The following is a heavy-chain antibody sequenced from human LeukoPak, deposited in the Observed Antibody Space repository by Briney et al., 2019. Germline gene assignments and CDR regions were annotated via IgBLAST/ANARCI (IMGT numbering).Heavy chain of an antibody. CDR2: INSDGSLT. D-gene: IGHD2/OR15-2a*01. CDR3: VSFYETY. J-gene: IGHJ4*02. Sequence: GGSLRLSCAASGNYWMHWVRQAPGKGLVWVSHINSDGSLTSYADSVKGRFTISKDNAKNTVYLQMNSLRAEDTAVYYCVSFYETYWGRGTLVTVSS. CDR1: GNYW. V-gene: IGHV3-74*01.